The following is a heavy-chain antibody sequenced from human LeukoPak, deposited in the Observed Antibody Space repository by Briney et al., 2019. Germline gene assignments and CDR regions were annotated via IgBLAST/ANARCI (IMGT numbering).Heavy chain of an antibody. V-gene: IGHV1-69*05. Sequence: ASVKVSCKASGGTFSSYAISWVRQAPGQGLEWMGGIIPIFGTANYAQKFQGRVTITTDESTSTAYMELSSLRSEDTAVYYCARGTPRNEDIVVVPAAIPLDYWGQGTLVTVSS. CDR3: ARGTPRNEDIVVVPAAIPLDY. D-gene: IGHD2-2*02. CDR1: GGTFSSYA. CDR2: IIPIFGTA. J-gene: IGHJ4*02.